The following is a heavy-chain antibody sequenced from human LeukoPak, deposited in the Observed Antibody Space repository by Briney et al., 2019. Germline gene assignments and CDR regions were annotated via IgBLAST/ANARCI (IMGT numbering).Heavy chain of an antibody. Sequence: ASVKVSCKASGGTFSSYAISWVRQAPGQGLEWMGRIIPILGIANYAQKFQGRVTITADKSTSTAYMELSSLRSEDTAVYYCAGSRVLQLWLQWDIWGQGTMVTVSS. CDR2: IIPILGIA. V-gene: IGHV1-69*04. CDR1: GGTFSSYA. J-gene: IGHJ3*02. D-gene: IGHD5-18*01. CDR3: AGSRVLQLWLQWDI.